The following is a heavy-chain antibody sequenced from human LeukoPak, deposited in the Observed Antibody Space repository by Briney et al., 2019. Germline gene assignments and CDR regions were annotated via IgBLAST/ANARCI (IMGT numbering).Heavy chain of an antibody. CDR3: ARQIPVVTAIHGNYDY. V-gene: IGHV3-21*01. D-gene: IGHD2-21*02. CDR2: ISSSSSYI. J-gene: IGHJ4*02. CDR1: GFTFSSYS. Sequence: AGGSLRLSCAASGFTFSSYSMNWVRQAPGKGLEWVSSISSSSSYIYYADSVKGRFTISRDNAKNSLYLQMNSLRAEDTAVYYCARQIPVVTAIHGNYDYWGQGTLVTVSP.